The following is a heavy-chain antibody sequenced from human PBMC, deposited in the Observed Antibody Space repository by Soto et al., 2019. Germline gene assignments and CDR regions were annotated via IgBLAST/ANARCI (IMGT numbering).Heavy chain of an antibody. CDR3: AREDYGDYATGFDI. D-gene: IGHD4-17*01. J-gene: IGHJ3*02. CDR1: GFTFSSYW. V-gene: IGHV3-7*01. Sequence: GGSLRLSWAASGFTFSSYWMRWVRQAPGKGREWVANIKKDASEKYYKDSEKGRFTISRDNAKNSLYLQMNSLSAEDTTVYYCAREDYGDYATGFDIWGQGTMVTVSS. CDR2: IKKDASEK.